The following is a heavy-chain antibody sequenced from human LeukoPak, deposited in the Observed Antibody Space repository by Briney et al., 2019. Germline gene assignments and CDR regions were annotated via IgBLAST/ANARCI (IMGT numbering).Heavy chain of an antibody. J-gene: IGHJ4*02. CDR2: ISSSSSDT. CDR3: ARVGGYNSFFDY. D-gene: IGHD5-24*01. Sequence: PGGSLRLSCAASGFSFSDYYMNWIRQAPGKGLEWVSYISSSSSDTNYSGSVKGRFTVSRDNAKNSLYLQMDSLRAEDTAVYYCARVGGYNSFFDYWGQGILVTVSS. V-gene: IGHV3-11*06. CDR1: GFSFSDYY.